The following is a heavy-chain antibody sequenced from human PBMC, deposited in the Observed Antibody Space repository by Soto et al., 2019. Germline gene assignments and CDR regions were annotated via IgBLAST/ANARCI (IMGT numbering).Heavy chain of an antibody. J-gene: IGHJ4*02. Sequence: EVQLVESGGGLIQPGGSLRLSCAASGFTVSSNYMSWVRQAPGKGLEWVAIVFSGGNTYHADFVKGRFTVSRDNSKNTLDLQMNSLRAEDTAVYYCAKGDFDCWGQGALVTVSS. D-gene: IGHD3-16*01. V-gene: IGHV3-53*01. CDR2: VFSGGNT. CDR3: AKGDFDC. CDR1: GFTVSSNY.